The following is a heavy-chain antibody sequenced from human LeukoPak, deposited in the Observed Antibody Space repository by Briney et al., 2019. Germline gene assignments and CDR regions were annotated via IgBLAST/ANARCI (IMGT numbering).Heavy chain of an antibody. Sequence: GGSLRLSCAASGFTFSSYGMHWVRQAPGKGLEWVAVISYDGSNKYYADSVKGRFTISRDNSKNTLYLQMNSLRAEDTAVYYCAKERIEYSSSWYVYRYFDYWGQGTLVTVSS. D-gene: IGHD6-13*01. CDR1: GFTFSSYG. CDR2: ISYDGSNK. J-gene: IGHJ4*02. CDR3: AKERIEYSSSWYVYRYFDY. V-gene: IGHV3-30*18.